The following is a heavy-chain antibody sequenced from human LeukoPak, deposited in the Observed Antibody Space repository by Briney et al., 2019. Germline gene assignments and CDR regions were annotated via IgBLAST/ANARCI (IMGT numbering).Heavy chain of an antibody. J-gene: IGHJ4*02. CDR2: KYHSGST. CDR1: GYSISSGYY. V-gene: IGHV4-38-2*02. CDR3: ARDGSTGYFAY. D-gene: IGHD1-14*01. Sequence: SETLSLTCAVSGYSISSGYYWGWIRQPPGKGLEWIASKYHSGSTYYNPSLKSRVTISVDKSKNQFSLKLSSLTAADTAVYYCARDGSTGYFAYWGQGTLVTVSS.